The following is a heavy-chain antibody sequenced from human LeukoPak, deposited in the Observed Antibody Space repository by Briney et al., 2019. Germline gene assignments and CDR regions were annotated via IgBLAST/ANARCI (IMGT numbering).Heavy chain of an antibody. D-gene: IGHD6-19*01. J-gene: IGHJ4*02. CDR3: ARKIVVAGQWYFDY. CDR2: ISTTSSTI. CDR1: GFTFSSYS. V-gene: IGHV3-48*01. Sequence: PGGSLRLSCAASGFTFSSYSMNWVRQAPGKGLEWVSYISTTSSTIYYAGSVKGRFTISRDNAKNSLYLQMNNLRAEDTAVYYCARKIVVAGQWYFDYWGQGTLVTVSS.